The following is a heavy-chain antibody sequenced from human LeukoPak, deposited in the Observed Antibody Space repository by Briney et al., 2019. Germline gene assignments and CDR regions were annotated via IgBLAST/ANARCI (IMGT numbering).Heavy chain of an antibody. CDR1: GFTFGDYA. J-gene: IGHJ4*02. Sequence: PGGSLRLSCTTSGFTFGDYATSWVRQAPGKGLEWVGFIRSKTYGGTTEYAASVKGRLTTSRDDSKSIAYLQMNSLKTEDTAVYYCVGGSFFDYWGQGTLVTVSS. D-gene: IGHD1-26*01. CDR2: IRSKTYGGTT. V-gene: IGHV3-49*04. CDR3: VGGSFFDY.